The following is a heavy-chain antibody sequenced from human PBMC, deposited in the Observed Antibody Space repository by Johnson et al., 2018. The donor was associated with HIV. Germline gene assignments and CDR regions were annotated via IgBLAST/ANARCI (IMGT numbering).Heavy chain of an antibody. Sequence: EQLVESGGGLVKPGGSLRLSCAASGFSFTNAWMSWVRRAPGKGLEWVGRTRNKANSYTTEYAASVKGRFTISRDDSKNSLYLQMNSLKTEDTAVYYCARVGQQSNAFDIWGQGTMVTVSS. CDR2: TRNKANSYTT. V-gene: IGHV3-72*01. J-gene: IGHJ3*02. D-gene: IGHD6-13*01. CDR1: GFSFTNAW. CDR3: ARVGQQSNAFDI.